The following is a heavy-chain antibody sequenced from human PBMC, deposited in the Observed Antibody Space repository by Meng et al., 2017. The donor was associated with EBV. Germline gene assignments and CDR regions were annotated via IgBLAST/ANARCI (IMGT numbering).Heavy chain of an antibody. D-gene: IGHD3-10*01. CDR3: ASESGRGFTPDY. CDR2: LIPMSGAP. V-gene: IGHV1-69*01. Sequence: QVQWQEAGAEGKKPGTSVKVSGRTSGGTFRSDAVSWVRQAPGQGLEWMGGLIPMSGAPHYAQKFQDRVTIIADESTSTHSMELNNLRFEDTAMYYCASESGRGFTPDYWGQGTLVTVSS. CDR1: GGTFRSDA. J-gene: IGHJ4*02.